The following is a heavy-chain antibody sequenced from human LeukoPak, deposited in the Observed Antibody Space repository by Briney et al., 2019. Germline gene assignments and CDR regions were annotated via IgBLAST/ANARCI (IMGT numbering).Heavy chain of an antibody. V-gene: IGHV1-2*02. J-gene: IGHJ4*02. CDR3: AREEYGSSSLACFDY. CDR1: GYTFTGYY. D-gene: IGHD6-13*01. Sequence: ASVKVSCKASGYTFTGYYMHWVRQAPGQGLEWMGWINPNSGGTNYAQKFQGRVTMTRDTSISTAYMEPSRLRSDDTAVYYCAREEYGSSSLACFDYWGQGTLVTVSS. CDR2: INPNSGGT.